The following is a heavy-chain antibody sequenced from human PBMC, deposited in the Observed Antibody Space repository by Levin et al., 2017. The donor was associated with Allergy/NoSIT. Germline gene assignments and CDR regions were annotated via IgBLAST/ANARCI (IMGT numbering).Heavy chain of an antibody. J-gene: IGHJ3*02. Sequence: PGGSLRLSCAASGFTFRSYTMTWVRQAPGRGLEWDSTLRYSGDTTHYADSVKGRFTISRDGSKDTLFLQMNSLRAEDTAVYYCAKGLSSGSPYRAFDMWGQGTMVTVSS. CDR2: LRYSGDTT. V-gene: IGHV3-23*01. CDR3: AKGLSSGSPYRAFDM. CDR1: GFTFRSYT. D-gene: IGHD1-26*01.